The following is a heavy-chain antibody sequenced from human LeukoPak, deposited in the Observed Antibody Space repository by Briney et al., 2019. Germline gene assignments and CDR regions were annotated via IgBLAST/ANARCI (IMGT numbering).Heavy chain of an antibody. CDR2: IKQDGSEK. CDR3: ARDKGPGSYCGDYWFDP. V-gene: IGHV3-7*01. D-gene: IGHD3-10*01. CDR1: GFTFSSYW. J-gene: IGHJ5*02. Sequence: GGSLRLSCAASGFTFSSYWMSWVRQAPGKGLEWVANIKQDGSEKYYVDSVKGRFTISRDNAKNSLYLQMNSLRAEDTAVYYCARDKGPGSYCGDYWFDPWGQGTLVTVSS.